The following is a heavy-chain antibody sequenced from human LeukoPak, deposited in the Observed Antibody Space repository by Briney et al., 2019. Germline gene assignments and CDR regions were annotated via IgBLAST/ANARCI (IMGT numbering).Heavy chain of an antibody. D-gene: IGHD2-2*01. Sequence: SQTLSLTCAVSGGSTSSGGYSWSWIRQPPGKGLEWIGYIYHSGSTYYSPSLKSRVTISVDRSKNQFSLKLSSVTAADTAVYYCASALYCSSTSCLFDYWGQGTLVTVSS. CDR2: IYHSGST. J-gene: IGHJ4*02. CDR1: GGSTSSGGYS. V-gene: IGHV4-30-2*01. CDR3: ASALYCSSTSCLFDY.